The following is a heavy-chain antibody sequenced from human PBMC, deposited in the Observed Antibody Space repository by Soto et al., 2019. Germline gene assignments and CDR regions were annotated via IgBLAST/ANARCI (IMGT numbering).Heavy chain of an antibody. Sequence: ETLSLTCTVYGVSFSGYYWSGIRQPPGKGLEWIGEINHSGSTNYNPSLKSRVTISVDTSKNQFSLKLSSVTAADTAVYYCARGGYCSGGSCYSEKNWFDPWGQGTLVTVYS. D-gene: IGHD2-15*01. CDR1: GVSFSGYY. V-gene: IGHV4-34*01. CDR3: ARGGYCSGGSCYSEKNWFDP. J-gene: IGHJ5*02. CDR2: INHSGST.